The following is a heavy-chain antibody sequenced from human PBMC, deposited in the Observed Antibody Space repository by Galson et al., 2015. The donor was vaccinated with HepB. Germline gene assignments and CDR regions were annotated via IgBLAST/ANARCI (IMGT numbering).Heavy chain of an antibody. J-gene: IGHJ4*02. CDR3: ARSAGDLDY. CDR2: TYYRSKWYY. Sequence: CAISGDSVSSNKAAWNWIRQSPSRGLEWLGRTYYRSKWYYGYAVSVKSRITINPDTSKNQFSLHLNSVTPGDTAVYYCARSAGDLDYWGQGTLVTVSS. V-gene: IGHV6-1*01. CDR1: GDSVSSNKAA. D-gene: IGHD7-27*01.